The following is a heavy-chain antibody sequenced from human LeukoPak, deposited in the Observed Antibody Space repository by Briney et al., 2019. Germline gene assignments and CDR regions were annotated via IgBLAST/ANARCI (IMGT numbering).Heavy chain of an antibody. J-gene: IGHJ1*01. CDR2: IYSGGST. V-gene: IGHV3-53*01. Sequence: PGGSLILSCAASGFTVSSNYMSWVRQAPGKGLEWVSVIYSGGSTYYADSVKGRFTISRDNSKNRLYLQMNSLRAEDTAVYYCARSDSSGWYSQYFQHWGQGTLVTVSS. D-gene: IGHD6-19*01. CDR3: ARSDSSGWYSQYFQH. CDR1: GFTVSSNY.